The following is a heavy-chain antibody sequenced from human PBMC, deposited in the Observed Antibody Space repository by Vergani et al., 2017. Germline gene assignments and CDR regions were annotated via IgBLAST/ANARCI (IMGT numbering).Heavy chain of an antibody. V-gene: IGHV4-34*01. J-gene: IGHJ5*02. D-gene: IGHD2-2*01. CDR2: INHSGST. CDR1: GGSLSGYY. CDR3: ASVVPAADNWFDP. Sequence: QVQLQQWGAGLLKPSETLSLTCAVYGGSLSGYYWSWIRQPPGKGLEWIGEINHSGSTNYNPSLKSRVTISVDTSKNQFSLKLSSVTAADTAVYYCASVVPAADNWFDPWGQGTLVTVSS.